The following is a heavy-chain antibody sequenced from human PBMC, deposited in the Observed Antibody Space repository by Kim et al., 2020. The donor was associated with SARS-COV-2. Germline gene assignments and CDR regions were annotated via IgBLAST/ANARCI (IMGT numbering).Heavy chain of an antibody. Sequence: SETLSLTCTVSGGSISSSSYYWGWIRQPPGKGLEWIGSIYYSGSTYYNPSLKSRVTISVDTSKNQFSLKLSSVTAADTAVYYCAGRWDVLLAAAGANFDYWGQGTLVTVSS. D-gene: IGHD6-13*01. CDR1: GGSISSSSYY. V-gene: IGHV4-39*01. CDR3: AGRWDVLLAAAGANFDY. CDR2: IYYSGST. J-gene: IGHJ4*02.